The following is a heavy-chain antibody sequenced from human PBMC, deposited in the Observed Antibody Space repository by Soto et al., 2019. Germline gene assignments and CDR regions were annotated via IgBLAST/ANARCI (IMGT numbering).Heavy chain of an antibody. J-gene: IGHJ4*02. V-gene: IGHV3-23*01. CDR3: ERDCASTSCSVLRH. CDR1: GFSLNNFA. CDR2: MSSSGDMT. Sequence: EVQLLESGGDLVQPGGSLRLSCAASGFSLNNFAMTWVRQAPGKGLEWISGMSSSGDMTCYADSVEGRFIISSDNSKNILYLPMNSLKVEDTDLYYFERDCASTSCSVLRHWGQGNLFTVS. D-gene: IGHD2-2*01.